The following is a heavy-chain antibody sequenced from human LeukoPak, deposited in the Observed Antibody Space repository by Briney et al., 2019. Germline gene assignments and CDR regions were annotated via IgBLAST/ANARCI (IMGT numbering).Heavy chain of an antibody. CDR3: ARQCSRYGARLRDAFDI. CDR2: IYHSGST. J-gene: IGHJ3*02. D-gene: IGHD4-17*01. Sequence: SETLSLTCTVSGGSISSYYWSWIRQPPGKGLEWIGYIYHSGSTYYNPSLKSRVTISVDRSKNQFSLKLSSVTAADTAVYYCARQCSRYGARLRDAFDIWGQGTMVTVSS. CDR1: GGSISSYY. V-gene: IGHV4-59*08.